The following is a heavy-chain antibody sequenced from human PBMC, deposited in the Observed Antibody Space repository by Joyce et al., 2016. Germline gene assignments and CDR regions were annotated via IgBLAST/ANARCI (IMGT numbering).Heavy chain of an antibody. CDR1: GGSFNKYT. Sequence: QVHLVQSGAEVKKSGSSVKVSCKASGGSFNKYTVSWVRQAPGQGVAWMGRIIHMLNMTNYAQEFQGRVTITADKSTTTAYMQLTGLRSDDTAVYFCAGTFNYPHHDGMDVWGQGTTVTVSS. CDR3: AGTFNYPHHDGMDV. CDR2: IIHMLNMT. J-gene: IGHJ6*02. V-gene: IGHV1-69*02. D-gene: IGHD5-24*01.